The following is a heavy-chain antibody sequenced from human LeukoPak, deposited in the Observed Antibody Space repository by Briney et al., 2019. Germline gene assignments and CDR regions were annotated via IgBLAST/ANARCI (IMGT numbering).Heavy chain of an antibody. CDR1: GGTFSSYA. CDR3: TYSGSYHRPLDY. V-gene: IGHV1-69*04. CDR2: IIPILGIA. Sequence: GSSVKVSCKASGGTFSSYAISWVRQALGQGLEWMGRIIPILGIANYAQKFQGRVTITADKSTSTAYMDLSSLRSEDTAVYYCTYSGSYHRPLDYWGQGTLVTVSS. J-gene: IGHJ4*02. D-gene: IGHD1-26*01.